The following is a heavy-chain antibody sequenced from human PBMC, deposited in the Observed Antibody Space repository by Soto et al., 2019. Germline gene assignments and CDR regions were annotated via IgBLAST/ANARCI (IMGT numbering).Heavy chain of an antibody. J-gene: IGHJ6*01. Sequence: QVQLVQSGAEVKKPGSSVKVSCKASGGTFSSYAISWVRQAPGQGLEWVGGIIPIFGTANYAQKFQGRVTITADESTSTAYMELSSLRSADTAVYYCARVRREDRYNLHYYYYYGMDLWGQGTTVTVSS. CDR1: GGTFSSYA. CDR2: IIPIFGTA. V-gene: IGHV1-69*01. D-gene: IGHD5-12*01. CDR3: ARVRREDRYNLHYYYYYGMDL.